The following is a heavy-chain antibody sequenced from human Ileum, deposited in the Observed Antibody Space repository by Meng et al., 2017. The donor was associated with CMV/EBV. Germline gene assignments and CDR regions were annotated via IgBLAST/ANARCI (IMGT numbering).Heavy chain of an antibody. V-gene: IGHV3-15*01. CDR1: GFTLSNAW. Sequence: EVQLVESGGDVVKPGGSLRLSCAASGFTLSNAWMTWIRKAPGKGLEWFGRIRSKNDGGKTNYAAPVKGRFTISRDDSENILYLQMNSLRTEDTAVYYCTRSDYWGRAPWSPSPQ. J-gene: IGHJ4*02. CDR2: IRSKNDGGKT. CDR3: TRSDY.